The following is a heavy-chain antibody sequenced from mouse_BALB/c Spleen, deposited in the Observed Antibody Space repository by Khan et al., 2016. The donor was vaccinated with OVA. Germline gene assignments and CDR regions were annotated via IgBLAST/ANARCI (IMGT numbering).Heavy chain of an antibody. V-gene: IGHV9-1*02. J-gene: IGHJ1*01. CDR1: GYTFTNYG. CDR2: INTYTGEP. Sequence: QVQLQQSGPELKKPGETVKISCKASGYTFTNYGMNWVKQAPGKGLKWMGWINTYTGEPTYTDDLKGRFAFSLETSASTAYLQINNLKNEDMATYFCARGASYWYFDVWGAGTTVTVSS. CDR3: ARGASYWYFDV.